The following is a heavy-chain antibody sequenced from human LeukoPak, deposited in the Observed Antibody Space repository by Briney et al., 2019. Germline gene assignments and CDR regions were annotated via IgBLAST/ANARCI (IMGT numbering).Heavy chain of an antibody. Sequence: GASVKVFCKASGYTFTSYGISWVRQAPGQGLEWMGWISAYNGNTNYAQKLQGRVTMTTDTSTSTAYMELRSLRSDDTAVYYCAREYCSGGSCYSGWFDPWGQGTLVTVSS. J-gene: IGHJ5*02. CDR1: GYTFTSYG. CDR2: ISAYNGNT. V-gene: IGHV1-18*01. D-gene: IGHD2-15*01. CDR3: AREYCSGGSCYSGWFDP.